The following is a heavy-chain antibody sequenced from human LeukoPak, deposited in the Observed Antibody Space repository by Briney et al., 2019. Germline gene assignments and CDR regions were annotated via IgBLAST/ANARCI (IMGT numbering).Heavy chain of an antibody. D-gene: IGHD3-22*01. CDR1: GGSISSGDYY. CDR2: INYRGST. J-gene: IGHJ4*02. V-gene: IGHV4-30-4*08. CDR3: ARARFYYYDSSGYPYYFDN. Sequence: SQTLSLTCTVSGGSISSGDYYWSWIRQPPGKGLEWIGYINYRGSTFYNPSLRSRLDFSVDASKNQFSLKLNSVTAADTAVYFCARARFYYYDSSGYPYYFDNWGQGLLVPVSS.